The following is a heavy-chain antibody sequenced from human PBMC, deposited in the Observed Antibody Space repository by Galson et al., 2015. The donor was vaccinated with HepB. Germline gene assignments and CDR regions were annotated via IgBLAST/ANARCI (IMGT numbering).Heavy chain of an antibody. CDR3: AKFPTVTPLVVMDV. V-gene: IGHV3-23*01. J-gene: IGHJ6*02. CDR1: GFTFSSYA. Sequence: SLRLSCAASGFTFSSYAMSWVRQAPGRGLEWVSAISGSGGSTYYADSVKGRFTISRDNSKNTLYLQMNSLRAEDTAVYYCAKFPTVTPLVVMDVWGQGTTVTVSS. D-gene: IGHD4-17*01. CDR2: ISGSGGST.